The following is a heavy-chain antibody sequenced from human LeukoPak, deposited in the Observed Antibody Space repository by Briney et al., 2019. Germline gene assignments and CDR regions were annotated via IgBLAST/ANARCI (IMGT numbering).Heavy chain of an antibody. CDR1: GFIFSNCW. Sequence: GGSLRLSCETSGFIFSNCWMTWVRQAPGKGLEWVANIKTDASEKYYADSVKGRFTISRDNAKMSLYLQMNSLRTEDTAVYYCARSGGYGWDYWGQGTLVTVSS. CDR2: IKTDASEK. V-gene: IGHV3-7*01. J-gene: IGHJ4*02. D-gene: IGHD5-12*01. CDR3: ARSGGYGWDY.